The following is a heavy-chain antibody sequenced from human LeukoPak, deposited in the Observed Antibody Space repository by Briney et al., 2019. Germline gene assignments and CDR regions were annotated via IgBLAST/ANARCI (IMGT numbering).Heavy chain of an antibody. Sequence: GGSPRLSCAAYGFTFNSYVISRVRQAPGKGVEWVSAISGGSSITYYADSVKGRFNISRDNSKNTLFLQMNSLKAEDPAVNYCGRDEVDYWGQRTPVTPSS. CDR2: ISGGSSIT. V-gene: IGHV3-23*01. CDR3: GRDEVDY. CDR1: GFTFNSYV. J-gene: IGHJ4*02.